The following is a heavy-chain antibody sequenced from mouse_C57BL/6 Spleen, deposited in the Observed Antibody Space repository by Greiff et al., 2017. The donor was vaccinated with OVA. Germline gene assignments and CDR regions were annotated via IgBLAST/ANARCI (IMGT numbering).Heavy chain of an antibody. Sequence: DVKLQESGAELVRPGASVKLSCTASGFNIKDDYMHWVKQRPEQGLEWIGWIDPENGDTEYASKFQGKATITADTSSNTAYLQLSSLTSEDTAVYYCTSIYYDYEGVAYWGQGTLVTVSA. CDR1: GFNIKDDY. CDR3: TSIYYDYEGVAY. J-gene: IGHJ3*01. D-gene: IGHD2-4*01. CDR2: IDPENGDT. V-gene: IGHV14-4*01.